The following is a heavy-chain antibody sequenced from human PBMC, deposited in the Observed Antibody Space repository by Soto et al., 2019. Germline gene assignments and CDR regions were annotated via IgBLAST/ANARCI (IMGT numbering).Heavy chain of an antibody. CDR2: IYPVDSDT. Sequence: GESLKISCKGSGYSFSIYWIAWVRQMPGKGLEWMGVIYPVDSDTRYSPSFQGQVTISVDKSMNTAYLQWSSLQASDTGIYFCARQDGDRLFYIDYWGQGTPVTVS. J-gene: IGHJ4*02. CDR3: ARQDGDRLFYIDY. V-gene: IGHV5-51*01. D-gene: IGHD4-17*01. CDR1: GYSFSIYW.